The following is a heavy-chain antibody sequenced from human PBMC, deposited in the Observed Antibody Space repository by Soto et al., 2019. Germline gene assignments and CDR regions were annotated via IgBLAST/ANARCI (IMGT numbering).Heavy chain of an antibody. J-gene: IGHJ4*02. CDR1: GASISSNKW. D-gene: IGHD3-10*01. CDR2: IYHSGSA. CDR3: ATRNDGSGSLDY. V-gene: IGHV4-4*02. Sequence: KSSETLSLTCAVSGASISSNKWWIWVRQPPGKGLEWIGGIYHSGSANYNPSLKSRVTISVDKSKNQFSLKLSSVTAADTAVYYCATRNDGSGSLDYWGQGALVTVSS.